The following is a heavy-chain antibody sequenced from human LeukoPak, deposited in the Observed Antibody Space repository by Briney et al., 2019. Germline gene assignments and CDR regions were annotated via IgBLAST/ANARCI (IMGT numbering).Heavy chain of an antibody. J-gene: IGHJ6*03. D-gene: IGHD6-19*01. Sequence: ASVKVSCKASGGTFSSYAISWVRQAPGQGLEWMGGIIPIFGTANYAQKFQGRVTITTDESTSTAYMELSSLRSEDTAVYYCARGGSGGDIAVAGTYYYYYHMDVWGKGTTVTVSS. V-gene: IGHV1-69*05. CDR2: IIPIFGTA. CDR3: ARGGSGGDIAVAGTYYYYYHMDV. CDR1: GGTFSSYA.